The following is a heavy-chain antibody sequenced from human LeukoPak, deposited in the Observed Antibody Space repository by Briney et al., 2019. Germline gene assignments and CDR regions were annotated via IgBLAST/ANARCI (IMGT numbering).Heavy chain of an antibody. D-gene: IGHD3-10*01. Sequence: GGSLRLSCAASGFTFSSYSMNWVRQAPGKGLEWVSSISSSSSYIYYADSVKGRFTISRDNAKNSLYLQMNSLRAEDTAVYYCARGANYYGSGSYYNPYWFDPWGQGTLVTVSS. CDR1: GFTFSSYS. CDR3: ARGANYYGSGSYYNPYWFDP. V-gene: IGHV3-21*01. J-gene: IGHJ5*02. CDR2: ISSSSSYI.